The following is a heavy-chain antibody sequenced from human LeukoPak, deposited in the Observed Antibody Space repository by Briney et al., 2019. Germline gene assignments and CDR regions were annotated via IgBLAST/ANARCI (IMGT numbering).Heavy chain of an antibody. CDR2: IYSGGST. D-gene: IGHD2-2*01. Sequence: PGGSLRLSCAASGFTVSSNCMSWVRQAPGKGLEWVSVIYSGGSTYYADSVKGRFTISRDNSKNTLYLQMNSLRAEDTAVYYCARGGYCSSTSCHDAFDIWGQGTMVTVSS. CDR1: GFTVSSNC. CDR3: ARGGYCSSTSCHDAFDI. V-gene: IGHV3-66*02. J-gene: IGHJ3*02.